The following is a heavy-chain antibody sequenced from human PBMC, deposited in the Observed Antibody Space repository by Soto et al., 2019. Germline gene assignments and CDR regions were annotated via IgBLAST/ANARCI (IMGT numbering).Heavy chain of an antibody. V-gene: IGHV4-34*01. CDR3: ARHGWGIVATIFDY. CDR2: INHSGST. D-gene: IGHD5-12*01. J-gene: IGHJ4*02. Sequence: SSETLSLTCAVYGGSFSGYYWSWIRQPPGKGLEWIGEINHSGSTNYNPSLKSRVTISVDTSKNQFSLKLSSVTAADTAVYYCARHGWGIVATIFDYWGQGTLVTVSS. CDR1: GGSFSGYY.